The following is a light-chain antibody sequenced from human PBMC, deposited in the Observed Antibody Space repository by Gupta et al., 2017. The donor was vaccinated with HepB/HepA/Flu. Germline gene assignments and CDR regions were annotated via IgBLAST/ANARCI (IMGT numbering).Light chain of an antibody. Sequence: ELVMTQSPATLSVSPGERATLSCWASQSVSSNLAWYQQKPGQAPRLLIYGASTRATGIPARISGSGSGTEFTLTISSLQSEDFAVYYCQQYNNWPWTFGQGTKVEIK. CDR3: QQYNNWPWT. V-gene: IGKV3-15*01. CDR2: GAS. CDR1: QSVSSN. J-gene: IGKJ1*01.